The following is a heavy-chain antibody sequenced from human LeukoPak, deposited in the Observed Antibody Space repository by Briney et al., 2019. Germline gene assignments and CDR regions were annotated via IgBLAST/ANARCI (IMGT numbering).Heavy chain of an antibody. D-gene: IGHD3-10*01. Sequence: PGGSLRLSCAASGFTFSSYAMHWVRQAPGKGLEWVALISHDESNKYYADSVKGRFTISRDNAKNSLYLQMNSLRAEDTAVYYCARSPRGYYGSGRFYFDYWGQGTLVTVSS. CDR3: ARSPRGYYGSGRFYFDY. CDR1: GFTFSSYA. V-gene: IGHV3-30-3*01. CDR2: ISHDESNK. J-gene: IGHJ4*02.